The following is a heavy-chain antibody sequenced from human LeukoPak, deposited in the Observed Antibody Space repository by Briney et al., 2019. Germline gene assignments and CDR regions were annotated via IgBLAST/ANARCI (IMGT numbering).Heavy chain of an antibody. J-gene: IGHJ3*02. Sequence: GGSLRLSCAASGLTVSSKDMSWVRQAPGKGLEWVSVIYSGGSTYYADSVKGRFTISRDNSKNTLYLQMNSPRAEDAAVYYCATLARYAFDIWGQGTMVTVSS. CDR1: GLTVSSKD. CDR3: ATLARYAFDI. CDR2: IYSGGST. D-gene: IGHD5-12*01. V-gene: IGHV3-53*01.